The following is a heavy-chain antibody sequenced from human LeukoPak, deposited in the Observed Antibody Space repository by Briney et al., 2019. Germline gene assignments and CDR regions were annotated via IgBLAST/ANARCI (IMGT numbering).Heavy chain of an antibody. CDR2: ISTDGKDK. J-gene: IGHJ4*02. D-gene: IGHD2-2*01. V-gene: IGHV3-30*18. CDR1: GFIFNSYA. Sequence: GGSLRLSCAASGFIFNSYAMHWVRQAPGKGLEWVTVISTDGKDKKYADSVKGRFAISRDNSKNTLDLQMNSLRAEDTAVYYCAKDQKWGPADYYFDSWGQGTLVTVSS. CDR3: AKDQKWGPADYYFDS.